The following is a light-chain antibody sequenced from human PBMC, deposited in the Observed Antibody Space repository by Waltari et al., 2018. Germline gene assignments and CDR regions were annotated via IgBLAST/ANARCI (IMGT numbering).Light chain of an antibody. J-gene: IGLJ3*02. Sequence: QSVLTQPPSASGTPGQRVTISCSGGSSNIGSSYVYWYQQLPGTAPKLLIYRSNQRPSGVPDRFSGSKSGTSASLAISGLRSEDEADYYCAAWDDSLSVNWVFGGGTKLTVL. CDR2: RSN. CDR3: AAWDDSLSVNWV. CDR1: SSNIGSSY. V-gene: IGLV1-47*01.